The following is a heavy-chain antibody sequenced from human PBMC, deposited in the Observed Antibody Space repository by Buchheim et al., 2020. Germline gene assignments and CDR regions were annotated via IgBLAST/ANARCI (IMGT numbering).Heavy chain of an antibody. V-gene: IGHV4-39*01. CDR2: IYYSGST. Sequence: QLQLQESGPGLVKPSETLSLTCTVSGGSISSSSYYWGWIRQPPGKGLEWIGSIYYSGSTYYNPSLKSRVTISVDTSKNQFSLKLSSVTAADTAVYYCARQRSTIFGVVIIRNFDYWGQGTL. J-gene: IGHJ4*02. CDR1: GGSISSSSYY. D-gene: IGHD3-3*01. CDR3: ARQRSTIFGVVIIRNFDY.